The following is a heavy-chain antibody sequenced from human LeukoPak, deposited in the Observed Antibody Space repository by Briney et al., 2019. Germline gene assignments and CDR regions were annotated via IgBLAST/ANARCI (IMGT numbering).Heavy chain of an antibody. Sequence: PGGSLRLSCAASGFTFSSYSMNRVRQAPGKGLEWVSSISSSSSHIYYADSVKGRFTISRDNAKNSLYLQMNSLRAEDTALYYCASVDYYGSGNYYNDVDYWGQGTLVTVSS. D-gene: IGHD3-10*01. CDR3: ASVDYYGSGNYYNDVDY. V-gene: IGHV3-21*01. CDR1: GFTFSSYS. J-gene: IGHJ4*02. CDR2: ISSSSSHI.